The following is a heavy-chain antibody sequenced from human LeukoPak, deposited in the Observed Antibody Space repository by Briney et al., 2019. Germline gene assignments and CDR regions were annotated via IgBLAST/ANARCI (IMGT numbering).Heavy chain of an antibody. D-gene: IGHD3-22*01. J-gene: IGHJ3*01. CDR3: ARYSDYYDSSGYYYPGAFDF. V-gene: IGHV1-69*13. CDR1: GGTFSSYA. Sequence: ASVKVSCKASGGTFSSYAMSWVRQAPGQGLEWMGGIIPIFGTANYAQKFQGRVTITADESTSTAYMELSSLRSEDTAVYYCARYSDYYDSSGYYYPGAFDFWGQGTMVTVSS. CDR2: IIPIFGTA.